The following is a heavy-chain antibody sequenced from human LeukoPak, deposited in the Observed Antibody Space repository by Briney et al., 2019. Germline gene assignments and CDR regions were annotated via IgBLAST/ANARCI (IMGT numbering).Heavy chain of an antibody. D-gene: IGHD2-15*01. V-gene: IGHV1-8*02. CDR2: MNPNSGNT. CDR3: ARGLYCSGGSCYLVDY. CDR1: GGTFSSYA. Sequence: ASVKVSCKASGGTFSSYAISWVRQAPGQGLEWMGWMNPNSGNTGYAQKFQGRVTMTRNTSISTAYMELSSLRSEDTAVYYCARGLYCSGGSCYLVDYWGQGTLVTVSS. J-gene: IGHJ4*02.